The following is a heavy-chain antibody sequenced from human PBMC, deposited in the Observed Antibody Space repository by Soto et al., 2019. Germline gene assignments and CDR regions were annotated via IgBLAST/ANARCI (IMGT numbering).Heavy chain of an antibody. Sequence: SETRSLTCTVSGDSISSYYWSWIRQAPGKGLEWIGYIHYSGSTNYNPSLKSRVTISVDVSKNQFSLNLNSVTAADTALYYCARHLFVKDSPSRHFDYWGKGALVTVS. CDR2: IHYSGST. D-gene: IGHD2-15*01. J-gene: IGHJ4*02. CDR1: GDSISSYY. CDR3: ARHLFVKDSPSRHFDY. V-gene: IGHV4-59*08.